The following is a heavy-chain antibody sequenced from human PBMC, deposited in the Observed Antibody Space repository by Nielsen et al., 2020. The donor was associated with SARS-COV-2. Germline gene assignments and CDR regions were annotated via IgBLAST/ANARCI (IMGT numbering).Heavy chain of an antibody. D-gene: IGHD5-24*01. CDR3: AKDRDGYQVPGLIQH. CDR2: ISWNSGSI. V-gene: IGHV3-9*01. J-gene: IGHJ1*01. CDR1: GFTFDDYA. Sequence: GGSLRLSCAASGFTFDDYAMHWVRQAPGKGLEWVSGISWNSGSIGYADSVKGRFTISRDNAKNSLYLQMNSLRAEDTALYYCAKDRDGYQVPGLIQHWGQGTLVTVSS.